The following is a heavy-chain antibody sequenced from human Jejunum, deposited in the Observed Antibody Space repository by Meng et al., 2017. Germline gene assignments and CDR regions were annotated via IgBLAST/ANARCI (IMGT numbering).Heavy chain of an antibody. CDR3: SRDGDTGVGGYYFDG. Sequence: QVQLVQSGAAVKKPGASVTVSCNASGYTFTGYYMHWVRQAPGQGLEWMGRINPNSGGTNYAQKFQGRVTMTRDTSISTAYMELSRLRSDDTAVYYCSRDGDTGVGGYYFDGWGQGTLVTVSS. V-gene: IGHV1-2*06. J-gene: IGHJ4*02. CDR1: GYTFTGYY. D-gene: IGHD5-18*01. CDR2: INPNSGGT.